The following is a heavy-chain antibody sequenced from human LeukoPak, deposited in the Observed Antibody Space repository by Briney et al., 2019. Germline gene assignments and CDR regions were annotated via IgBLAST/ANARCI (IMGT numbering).Heavy chain of an antibody. V-gene: IGHV3-30*03. D-gene: IGHD2-2*02. CDR1: GITLNNYG. J-gene: IGHJ4*02. CDR3: ARDEVGRSCSSTNCYSRFDY. CDR2: ISYAGNNE. Sequence: PGGSLRLSCAASGITLNNYGMTWVRQAPGKGLEWVAVISYAGNNEYYADSVKGRFTISRDNSKNTLYLEMNGLRAEDTAMYYCARDEVGRSCSSTNCYSRFDYWGQGTLVTVSS.